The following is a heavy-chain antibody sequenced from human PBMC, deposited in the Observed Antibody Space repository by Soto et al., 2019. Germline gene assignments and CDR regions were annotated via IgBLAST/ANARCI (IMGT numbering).Heavy chain of an antibody. CDR2: ISAYNGNT. CDR3: ARGGAVVVPALGYSSSWPQDY. Sequence: ASVKVSCKASGYTFTSYGISWVRQAPGQGLEWMGWISAYNGNTNYAQKLQGRVTMTTDTSTSTAYMELRSLRSDDTAVYYCARGGAVVVPALGYSSSWPQDYWGQGTLVT. V-gene: IGHV1-18*04. D-gene: IGHD6-13*01. CDR1: GYTFTSYG. J-gene: IGHJ4*02.